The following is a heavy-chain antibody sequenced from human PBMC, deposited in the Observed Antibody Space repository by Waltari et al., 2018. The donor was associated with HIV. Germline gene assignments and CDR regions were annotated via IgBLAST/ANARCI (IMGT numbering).Heavy chain of an antibody. V-gene: IGHV3-30*18. CDR2: ISYYGDNR. J-gene: IGHJ4*02. Sequence: QVQLVESGGGVVQPGRSLRLSCAASGFTFGSYGMHWVRQAPGKGLEWVAVISYYGDNRYYADSVKGRFTISRDNSKNTLYLQMNSLRVEETAVYYCAKGASGWSPGYWGQGTLVTVSS. CDR3: AKGASGWSPGY. D-gene: IGHD6-19*01. CDR1: GFTFGSYG.